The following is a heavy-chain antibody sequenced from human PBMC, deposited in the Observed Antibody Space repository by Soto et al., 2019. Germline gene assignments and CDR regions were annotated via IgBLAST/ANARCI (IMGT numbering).Heavy chain of an antibody. V-gene: IGHV4-59*01. CDR3: ARGSGPYYYGMDV. Sequence: SEPLSLTFTVSGGSISSYYWSWIRQPPGKGLEWVGYIYYSGSTNYNPSLKSRVTISVDTSKNQFSLKLSSVTAADTAVYYCARGSGPYYYGMDVWGQGTTVTVSS. D-gene: IGHD6-19*01. CDR2: IYYSGST. J-gene: IGHJ6*02. CDR1: GGSISSYY.